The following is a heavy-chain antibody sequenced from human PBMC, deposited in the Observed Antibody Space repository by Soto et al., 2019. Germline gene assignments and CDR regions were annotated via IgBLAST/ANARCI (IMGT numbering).Heavy chain of an antibody. D-gene: IGHD6-6*01. V-gene: IGHV4-31*03. CDR3: ARSSWDWFDP. J-gene: IGHJ5*02. CDR2: IYYSGST. Sequence: SETLSLTCTVSGGSISSGGYYWSWIRQHPGKGLEWIGYIYYSGSTYYNPSLKSRVTISVDTSKNQFSLKLGSVTAADTAVYYCARSSWDWFDPWGQGTLVTVSS. CDR1: GGSISSGGYY.